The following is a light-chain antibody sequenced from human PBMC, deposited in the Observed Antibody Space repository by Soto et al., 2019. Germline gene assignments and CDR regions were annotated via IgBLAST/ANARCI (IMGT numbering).Light chain of an antibody. V-gene: IGKV3-15*01. CDR2: GAS. CDR1: QSVSSSY. J-gene: IGKJ5*01. Sequence: FVLTQSPGTLSLSPGERATLSCRASQSVSSSYLAWYQQKPGQAPRLLIYGASTRATGIPARFSGSGSGTEFTLTISSLQSEDFAVYYCQQYNNWPITFGQGTRLEI. CDR3: QQYNNWPIT.